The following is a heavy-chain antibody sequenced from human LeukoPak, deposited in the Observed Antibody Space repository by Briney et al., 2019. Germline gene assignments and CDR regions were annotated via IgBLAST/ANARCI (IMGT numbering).Heavy chain of an antibody. J-gene: IGHJ4*02. CDR1: GGSISSYY. CDR3: ARQGYSAYEILDY. Sequence: SETLSLTCTVSGGSISSYYWSWIRPPPGKGLEWIGYIYYSGSTNYNPSLNSRVTISVDTSKNQFSLKLSSVTAADTAVYYCARQGYSAYEILDYWGQGTLVTVSS. CDR2: IYYSGST. V-gene: IGHV4-59*08. D-gene: IGHD5-12*01.